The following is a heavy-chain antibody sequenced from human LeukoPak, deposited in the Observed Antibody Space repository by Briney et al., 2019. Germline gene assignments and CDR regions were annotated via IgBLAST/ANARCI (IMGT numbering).Heavy chain of an antibody. J-gene: IGHJ3*02. CDR2: IYYSGST. CDR3: ARVIPAADAFDI. Sequence: SEPLSLTCTVSGGSISSYYWSWIRQPPGKGLEWIGYIYYSGSTNFNPSLKSRVTISVDTSKNQFSLKLSSVTAADTAVYYCARVIPAADAFDIWGQGTMVTVSS. V-gene: IGHV4-59*01. CDR1: GGSISSYY. D-gene: IGHD6-13*01.